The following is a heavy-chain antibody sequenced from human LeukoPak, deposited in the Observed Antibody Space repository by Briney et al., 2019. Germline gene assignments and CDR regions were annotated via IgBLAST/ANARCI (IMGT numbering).Heavy chain of an antibody. CDR3: AREEAIAVAGTPFDY. V-gene: IGHV4-39*07. Sequence: SETLSLTCTVSGGSISSSSYYWGWIRQPPGKGLEWIGSIYYSGSTYYNPSLKSRVTISVDTSKNPFSLKLSSVTAADTAVYYCAREEAIAVAGTPFDYWGQGTLVTVSS. J-gene: IGHJ4*02. D-gene: IGHD6-19*01. CDR2: IYYSGST. CDR1: GGSISSSSYY.